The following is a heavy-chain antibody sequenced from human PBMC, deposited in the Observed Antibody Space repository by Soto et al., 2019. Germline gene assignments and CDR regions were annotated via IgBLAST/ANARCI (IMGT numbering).Heavy chain of an antibody. CDR2: IYYSGST. J-gene: IGHJ5*02. Sequence: SETLSLTCTVSGGSISSYYWSWIRQPPGKGLEWIGYIYYSGSTNYNPSLKSRVTISVDTSKNQFSLKLSSVTAADTAVYYCARGLYYDFWSGYGAHNWFDPWGQGTLVTVSS. V-gene: IGHV4-59*01. D-gene: IGHD3-3*01. CDR1: GGSISSYY. CDR3: ARGLYYDFWSGYGAHNWFDP.